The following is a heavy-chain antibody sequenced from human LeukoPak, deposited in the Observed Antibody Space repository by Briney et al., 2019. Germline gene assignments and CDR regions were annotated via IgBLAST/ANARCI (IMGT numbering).Heavy chain of an antibody. CDR1: GFTFSSYA. J-gene: IGHJ4*02. D-gene: IGHD2-2*01. Sequence: GGSLRLSCAASGFTFSSYAMSWVRQAPGKGLEWVSAISGSGGSTYYADSVKGRFTISGDNSKNTLYLQMNSLRAEDTAVYYCAKDVLVVPAAMGEEPSDSFDYWGQGTLVTVSS. V-gene: IGHV3-23*01. CDR3: AKDVLVVPAAMGEEPSDSFDY. CDR2: ISGSGGST.